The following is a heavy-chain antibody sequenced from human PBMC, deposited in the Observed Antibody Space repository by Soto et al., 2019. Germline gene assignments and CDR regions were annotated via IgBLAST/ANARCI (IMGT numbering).Heavy chain of an antibody. Sequence: QVHLVESGGAVVQPGTSLRLSCTASGFTFSSYRMHWVRQAPGKGLEWVAIIWYDGSHKFYVDSVKGRFAVSRDNSKNTVYLQMNSLTGDDTAVYYCARLRYSGDDPDALEIWGRGTLVTISS. CDR3: ARLRYSGDDPDALEI. D-gene: IGHD5-12*01. CDR1: GFTFSSYR. V-gene: IGHV3-33*01. CDR2: IWYDGSHK. J-gene: IGHJ3*02.